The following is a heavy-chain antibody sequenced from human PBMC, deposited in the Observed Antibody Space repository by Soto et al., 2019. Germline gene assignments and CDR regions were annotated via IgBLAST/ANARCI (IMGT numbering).Heavy chain of an antibody. J-gene: IGHJ3*02. CDR2: IYTSGST. Sequence: QVQLVESGGGLVKPGGSLRLSCAASGFTFSDYYMSWIRQAPGKGLEWIGRIYTSGSTNYNPSLKSRVTMSVDTSKNQFSLKLSSVTAADTAVYYCARDQPGDAFDIWGQGTMVTVSS. CDR1: GFTFSDYY. CDR3: ARDQPGDAFDI. V-gene: IGHV4-4*07.